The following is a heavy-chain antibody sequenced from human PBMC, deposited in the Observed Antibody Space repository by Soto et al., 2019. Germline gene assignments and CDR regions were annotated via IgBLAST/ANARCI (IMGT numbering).Heavy chain of an antibody. CDR1: GYTFTGYY. CDR2: INPNSGGT. V-gene: IGHV1-2*04. CDR3: ARDRGVAAYDAFDI. Sequence: GASVKVSCKASGYTFTGYYMHWVRQAPGQGLEWMGWINPNSGGTNCAQKFQGWVTMTRDTSISTAYMELSRLRSDDTAVYYCARDRGVAAYDAFDIWGQGTMVTVSS. D-gene: IGHD6-6*01. J-gene: IGHJ3*02.